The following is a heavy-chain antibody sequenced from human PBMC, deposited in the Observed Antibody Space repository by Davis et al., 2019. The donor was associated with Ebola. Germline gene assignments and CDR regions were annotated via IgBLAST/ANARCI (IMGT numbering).Heavy chain of an antibody. CDR3: ARVRQYYYDSSGYWASYYFDY. D-gene: IGHD3-22*01. J-gene: IGHJ4*02. CDR2: IYHSGST. V-gene: IGHV4-38-2*02. Sequence: MPSETLSLTCTVSGYSTTTGHYWGWTRQPPGKGLEWLGSIYHSGSTYYNPSLKSRVTISVDTSKNQFSLKLSSVTAADTAVYYCARVRQYYYDSSGYWASYYFDYWGQGTLVTVSS. CDR1: GYSTTTGHY.